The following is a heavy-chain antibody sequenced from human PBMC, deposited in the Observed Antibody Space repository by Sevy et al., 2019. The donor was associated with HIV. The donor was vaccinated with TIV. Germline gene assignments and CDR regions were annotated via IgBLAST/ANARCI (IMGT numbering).Heavy chain of an antibody. CDR3: ATDLNWANY. CDR1: GFTFNTYR. Sequence: GGSLRLSCAASGFTFNTYRLTWVRQAPGKGLESVANMNPSASEKYYMDSVKGRFTIARDNAKNSLYLQMNSLRAEDTAVYYCATDLNWANYWGQGTLVTVSS. V-gene: IGHV3-7*01. J-gene: IGHJ4*02. CDR2: MNPSASEK. D-gene: IGHD7-27*01.